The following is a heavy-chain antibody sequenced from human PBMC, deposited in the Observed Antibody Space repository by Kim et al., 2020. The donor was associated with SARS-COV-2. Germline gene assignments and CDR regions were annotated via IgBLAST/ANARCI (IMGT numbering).Heavy chain of an antibody. J-gene: IGHJ3*02. CDR1: GGSISSGDYY. D-gene: IGHD3-3*01. CDR2: IYYSGST. V-gene: IGHV4-30-4*01. Sequence: SETLSLTCTVSGGSISSGDYYWSWIRQPPGKGLEWIGYIYYSGSTYYNPSLKSRVTISVDTSKNQFSLKLSSVTAADTAVYYCARREGITIFGVVIIGAFDIWGQGTMVTVSS. CDR3: ARREGITIFGVVIIGAFDI.